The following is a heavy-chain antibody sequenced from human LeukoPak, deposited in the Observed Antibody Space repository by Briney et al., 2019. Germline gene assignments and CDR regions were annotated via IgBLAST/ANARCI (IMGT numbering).Heavy chain of an antibody. J-gene: IGHJ6*03. CDR2: IYWNDDK. D-gene: IGHD6-13*01. V-gene: IGHV2-5*01. Sequence: SGPTLVKPTQTLTLTCTFSGFSLSTSGVGVGWIRQPPGKALEWLALIYWNDDKRYSPSLKSRLTITKDTSKNQVVLTMTNMDPVGTAIYYCAHRRTMHSSSWIPLDMDVWGKGTTVTVSS. CDR1: GFSLSTSGVG. CDR3: AHRRTMHSSSWIPLDMDV.